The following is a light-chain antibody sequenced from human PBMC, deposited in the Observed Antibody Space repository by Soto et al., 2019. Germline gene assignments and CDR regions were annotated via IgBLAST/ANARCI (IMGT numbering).Light chain of an antibody. Sequence: QSVLTQPPSASGSPGQSVTISCTGTSSDVGGYNYVSWYQQHPGKAPKLMIYEVSKRPSGVPDRFSGSKSCNTASLTVSGLQADDEADYYCSSYAGSNNLVFGGGTKLTVL. CDR2: EVS. V-gene: IGLV2-8*01. CDR1: SSDVGGYNY. J-gene: IGLJ2*01. CDR3: SSYAGSNNLV.